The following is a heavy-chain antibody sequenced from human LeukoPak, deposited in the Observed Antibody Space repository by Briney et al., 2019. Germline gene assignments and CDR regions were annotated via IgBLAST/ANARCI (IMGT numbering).Heavy chain of an antibody. Sequence: PSETLSLTCTVSGGSISSSSYYWGWIRQPPGKGLEWIGRIYYSGSHYYNPSLKSRATISVDTSKNQFSLKLSSGTAADTAVYYCSRSYSSASHYYYYYMDGWGKGTTVTVSS. CDR2: IYYSGSH. CDR3: SRSYSSASHYYYYYMDG. D-gene: IGHD6-6*01. CDR1: GGSISSSSYY. J-gene: IGHJ6*03. V-gene: IGHV4-39*01.